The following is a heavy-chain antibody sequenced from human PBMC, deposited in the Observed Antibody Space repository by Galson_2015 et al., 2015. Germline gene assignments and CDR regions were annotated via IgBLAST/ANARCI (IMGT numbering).Heavy chain of an antibody. D-gene: IGHD3-22*01. CDR3: ARVGYSSGYYLDN. CDR1: GFTFSSYW. J-gene: IGHJ4*02. V-gene: IGHV3-7*03. Sequence: LRLSCAASGFTFSSYWLTWVRQGPGKGLEWVANIKQDGSEKYYVDSVKGRFTISRDNAKNSLYLQMNSLRAEDTVVYYCARVGYSSGYYLDNWGQGTLVTVSS. CDR2: IKQDGSEK.